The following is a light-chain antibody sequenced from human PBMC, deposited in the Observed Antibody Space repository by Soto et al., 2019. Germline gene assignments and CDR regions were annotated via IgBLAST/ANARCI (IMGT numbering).Light chain of an antibody. CDR2: EVS. CDR1: SSDVGSYNL. V-gene: IGLV2-23*02. Sequence: QSVLTQPASVSGSPGRSITISCTGTSSDVGSYNLVSWYQQHPGKVPKLMIFEVSKRPSGVSNRFSGSKSGDTASLTISGLQAEDEADYYCCSYAGSSTFYVFGTGTKVTVL. CDR3: CSYAGSSTFYV. J-gene: IGLJ1*01.